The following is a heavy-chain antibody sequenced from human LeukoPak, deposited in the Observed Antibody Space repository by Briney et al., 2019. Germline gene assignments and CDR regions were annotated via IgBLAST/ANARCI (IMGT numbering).Heavy chain of an antibody. CDR3: AKDLVNYYDSSGHQPLVGY. Sequence: GGSLRLSCAASGFTFSSYGMHWVRQAPGKGLEWVAVISYDGSNKYYADSVKGRFTISRDNSKNTLYLQMNSLRAEDTAVYYCAKDLVNYYDSSGHQPLVGYWGQGTLVTVSS. J-gene: IGHJ4*02. D-gene: IGHD3-22*01. CDR1: GFTFSSYG. CDR2: ISYDGSNK. V-gene: IGHV3-30*18.